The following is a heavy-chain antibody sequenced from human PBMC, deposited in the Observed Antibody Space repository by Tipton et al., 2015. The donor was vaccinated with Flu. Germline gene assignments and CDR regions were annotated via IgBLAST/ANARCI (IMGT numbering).Heavy chain of an antibody. Sequence: TLSLTCSVSGDSINSAGYYWSWIRQHPKRGLEWIGYVFYTGSSYYNPSLESRVTISMDASKNQFSLKLTSVTAADTAVYYCARDGFITMIVVVTPGAFDIWGQGTMVTVSS. CDR3: ARDGFITMIVVVTPGAFDI. CDR2: VFYTGSS. D-gene: IGHD3-22*01. J-gene: IGHJ3*02. CDR1: GDSINSAGYY. V-gene: IGHV4-31*03.